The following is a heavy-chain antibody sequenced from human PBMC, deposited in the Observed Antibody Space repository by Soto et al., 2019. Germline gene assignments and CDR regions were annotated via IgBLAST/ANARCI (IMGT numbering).Heavy chain of an antibody. J-gene: IGHJ4*02. Sequence: SLRLSCAASGFTFSSYAMHWVRQAPGKGLEWVAVISYDGSNKYYADSVKGRFTISRDNSKNTLYLQMNSLRAEDTAVYYCARVGAAARGVDYWGQGTLVTVSS. CDR1: GFTFSSYA. D-gene: IGHD6-13*01. V-gene: IGHV3-30-3*01. CDR2: ISYDGSNK. CDR3: ARVGAAARGVDY.